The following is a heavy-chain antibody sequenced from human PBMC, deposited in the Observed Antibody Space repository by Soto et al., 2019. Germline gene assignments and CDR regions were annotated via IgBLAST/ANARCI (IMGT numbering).Heavy chain of an antibody. D-gene: IGHD2-15*01. CDR2: FYRTGLT. V-gene: IGHV4-61*01. Sequence: PSDSLSLTCRVSGASVSSETHFWTWVRQPLGKGMEWIGYFYRTGLTNSNPALTSRVTVSADRSKKQFSLKLRSVTAADTAVYYCVREDMSVTYYFDXWGPGIQVTVSX. CDR3: VREDMSVTYYFDX. CDR1: GASVSSETHF. J-gene: IGHJ4*02.